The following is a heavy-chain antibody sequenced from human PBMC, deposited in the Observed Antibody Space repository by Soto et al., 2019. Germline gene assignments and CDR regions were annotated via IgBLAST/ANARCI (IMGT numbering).Heavy chain of an antibody. D-gene: IGHD1-1*01. CDR3: ARTLPNRQLFDS. CDR2: IYNSGRY. Sequence: PSETLSLTCTVSGGFIWGWIRQSPDKGLEWIGYIYNSGRYNYNPSLESRLTISIDTSKNQFSLRLASVTAADTAVYYCARTLPNRQLFDSGSRGTLVTVSS. V-gene: IGHV4-59*01. J-gene: IGHJ4*02. CDR1: GGFI.